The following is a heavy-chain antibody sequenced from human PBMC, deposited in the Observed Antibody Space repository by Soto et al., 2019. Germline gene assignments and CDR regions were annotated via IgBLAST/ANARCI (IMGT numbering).Heavy chain of an antibody. CDR3: ARAGNWGSYYYYGMDV. V-gene: IGHV1-2*04. D-gene: IGHD7-27*01. CDR1: GYTFTGYY. Sequence: QVQLVQSGAEVKKPGASVKVSCKAPGYTFTGYYMHWVRQAPGQGLEWMGWINPNSGGTNYAQKLQGWVTMTRDTSISTAYMELSRLRSDDTAVYYCARAGNWGSYYYYGMDVWGQGTTVTVSS. J-gene: IGHJ6*02. CDR2: INPNSGGT.